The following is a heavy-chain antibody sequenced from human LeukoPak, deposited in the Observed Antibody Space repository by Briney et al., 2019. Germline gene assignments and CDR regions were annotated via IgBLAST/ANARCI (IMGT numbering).Heavy chain of an antibody. Sequence: SETLSLTCTVSRGSTSTYYWSWIRQPAGKGLEWIGRIYPSGNTNFYPSLMSRVTMSIDTSKNSFSLKLSSVTAADTAVYYCARRRGGTMVRGVIKNGYYFDYWGQGTLVTVSS. CDR2: IYPSGNT. J-gene: IGHJ4*02. D-gene: IGHD3-10*01. V-gene: IGHV4-4*07. CDR3: ARRRGGTMVRGVIKNGYYFDY. CDR1: RGSTSTYY.